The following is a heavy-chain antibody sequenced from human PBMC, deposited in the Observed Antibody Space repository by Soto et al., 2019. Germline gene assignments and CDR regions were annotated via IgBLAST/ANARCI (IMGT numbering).Heavy chain of an antibody. CDR2: ISSSSSTI. Sequence: GGSLRLSCAASGFTFSSYSMNWVRQAPGKGLEWVSYISSSSSTIYYADSVKGRFTISRDNAKNSLYLQMNSLRAGDTAVYYWARGGDTSSIAARWNNWFDPWGQGTLVTVSS. D-gene: IGHD6-6*01. CDR1: GFTFSSYS. CDR3: ARGGDTSSIAARWNNWFDP. J-gene: IGHJ5*02. V-gene: IGHV3-48*01.